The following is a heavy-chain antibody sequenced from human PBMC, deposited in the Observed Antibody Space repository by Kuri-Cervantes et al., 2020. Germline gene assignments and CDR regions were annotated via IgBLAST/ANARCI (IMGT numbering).Heavy chain of an antibody. J-gene: IGHJ4*02. V-gene: IGHV3-66*02. D-gene: IGHD6-13*01. CDR3: APGSSLYPLFR. Sequence: GGSLRLSCAASGFTVSNNYMSWVRQAPGKGPECVSIIYSGGKTYYTDSVKGRFTISRDNSKNTLYLQMNSLRVEDTAVYYCAPGSSLYPLFRWGQGTLVTVSS. CDR1: GFTVSNNY. CDR2: IYSGGKT.